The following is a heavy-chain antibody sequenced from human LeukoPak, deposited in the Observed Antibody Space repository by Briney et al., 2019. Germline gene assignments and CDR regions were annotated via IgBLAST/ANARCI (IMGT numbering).Heavy chain of an antibody. Sequence: GGSLRLSCAASEFTFSSYSMNWVRQAPGKGLEWVSYITNSGNSKSYADSVKGRFTISRDNAKNSLYLQMNSLRAEDTAVYYCARGDYFDDSASPVDYWGQGTLVTVSS. V-gene: IGHV3-48*01. CDR1: EFTFSSYS. J-gene: IGHJ4*02. CDR2: ITNSGNSK. CDR3: ARGDYFDDSASPVDY. D-gene: IGHD2/OR15-2a*01.